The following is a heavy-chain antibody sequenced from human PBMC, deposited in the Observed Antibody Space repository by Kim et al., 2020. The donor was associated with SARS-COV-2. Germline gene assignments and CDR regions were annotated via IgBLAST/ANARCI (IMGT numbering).Heavy chain of an antibody. Sequence: GGSLRLSCAASGFTFSSYAMHWVRQAPGKGLEWVAVISYDGSNKYYADSVKGRFTISRDNSKNTLYLQMNSLRAEDTAVYYCARDGSGSYRWFDPWGQGTLVTVSS. D-gene: IGHD3-10*01. CDR2: ISYDGSNK. CDR3: ARDGSGSYRWFDP. J-gene: IGHJ5*02. CDR1: GFTFSSYA. V-gene: IGHV3-30*04.